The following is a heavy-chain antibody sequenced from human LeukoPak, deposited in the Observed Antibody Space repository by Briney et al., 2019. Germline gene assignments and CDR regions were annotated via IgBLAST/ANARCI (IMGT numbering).Heavy chain of an antibody. CDR2: ISSSSSTI. D-gene: IGHD3-22*01. CDR3: ARGDSSGYHCYFDS. CDR1: GFTFRRNS. V-gene: IGHV3-48*02. Sequence: GGSLRLSCEGSGFTFRRNSMNWVRQAPGKGLEWVSFISSSSSTIYYADSVKGRFTISRDNAENSLYLQMNSLRDEDTAVYYCARGDSSGYHCYFDSWGQGTLVTVSS. J-gene: IGHJ4*02.